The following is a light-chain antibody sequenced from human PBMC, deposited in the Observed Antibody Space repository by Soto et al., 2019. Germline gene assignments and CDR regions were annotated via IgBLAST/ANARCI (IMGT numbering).Light chain of an antibody. CDR3: QQYNSYSPT. CDR2: AAS. CDR1: QAISSY. V-gene: IGKV1-9*01. Sequence: DIQLTQAPSFLSASAGDRVSITCRASQAISSYLAWYQQKPGRAPKLLIYAASTLQSGVPSRFSGSGSGTEFTLTISSLQPDDFATYYCQQYNSYSPTFGQGTRLEIK. J-gene: IGKJ5*01.